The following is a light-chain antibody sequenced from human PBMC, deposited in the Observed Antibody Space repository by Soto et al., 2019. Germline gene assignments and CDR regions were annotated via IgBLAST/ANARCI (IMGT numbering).Light chain of an antibody. J-gene: IGKJ2*01. CDR3: QQYLSYPYT. Sequence: AIRMTQSPSSISASTGDRVTITCRASQGISIFLAWYQQKPWKAPKLLIYAAATLQRGAPSRFSASGSGTDFTLTISRLQSEDFATYFCQQYLSYPYTFGQGNKLEI. V-gene: IGKV1-8*01. CDR2: AAA. CDR1: QGISIF.